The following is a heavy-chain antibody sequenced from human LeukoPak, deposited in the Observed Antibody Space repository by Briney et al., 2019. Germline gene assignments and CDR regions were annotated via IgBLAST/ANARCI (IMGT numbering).Heavy chain of an antibody. D-gene: IGHD4-23*01. CDR1: GYTFTGYY. CDR3: ARGGRVTTVVTLLDY. J-gene: IGHJ4*02. Sequence: WASVKVSCKASGYTFTGYYMHWVRQAPGQGLEWMGWINPNSYGTNYAQKFQGRVTMTRDTSISTAYIELSRLRSDDTAVYYCARGGRVTTVVTLLDYWGQGTLVTVSS. CDR2: INPNSYGT. V-gene: IGHV1-2*02.